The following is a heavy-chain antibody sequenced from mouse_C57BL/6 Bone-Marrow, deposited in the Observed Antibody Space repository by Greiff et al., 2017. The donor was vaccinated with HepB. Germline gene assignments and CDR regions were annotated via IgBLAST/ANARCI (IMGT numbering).Heavy chain of an antibody. CDR3: AKGGYYGRAPHFDY. D-gene: IGHD1-1*01. Sequence: QVQLQQPGAELVKPGASVKLSCKASGYTFTSYWMHWVKQRPGQGLEWIGMIHPNSGSTNYNEKFKSKATLTVDKSSSTAYMQLSSLTSEDSAVYYGAKGGYYGRAPHFDYWGQGTTLTVSS. J-gene: IGHJ2*01. CDR1: GYTFTSYW. CDR2: IHPNSGST. V-gene: IGHV1-64*01.